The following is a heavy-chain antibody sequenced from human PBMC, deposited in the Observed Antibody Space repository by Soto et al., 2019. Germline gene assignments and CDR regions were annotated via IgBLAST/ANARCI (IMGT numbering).Heavy chain of an antibody. CDR3: ARSNSADYYYGMDV. CDR1: GYSFTSYR. J-gene: IGHJ6*02. CDR2: IDPSDSYT. V-gene: IGHV5-10-1*01. Sequence: PGESLKISCKGSGYSFTSYRISWVRQMPGRGLEWMGRIDPSDSYTNYSPSFQGHVTISADKSISTAYLQWSSLKASDTAMYYCARSNSADYYYGMDVWGQGTTVTVSS. D-gene: IGHD4-4*01.